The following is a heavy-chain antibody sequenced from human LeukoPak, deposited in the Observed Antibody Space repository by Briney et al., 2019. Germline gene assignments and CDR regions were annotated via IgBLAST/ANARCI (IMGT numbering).Heavy chain of an antibody. D-gene: IGHD6-19*01. CDR1: GFTFSSYA. Sequence: GGSLRLSCAASGFTFSSYAMSWVRQAPGKGLEWVSAISGSGASTYYADSVKGRFTISRDNSKNTLYLQMNSLRIEDTAVYYCAKDPAVANTARRFQHWGQGTLVTVTS. CDR2: ISGSGAST. J-gene: IGHJ1*01. V-gene: IGHV3-23*01. CDR3: AKDPAVANTARRFQH.